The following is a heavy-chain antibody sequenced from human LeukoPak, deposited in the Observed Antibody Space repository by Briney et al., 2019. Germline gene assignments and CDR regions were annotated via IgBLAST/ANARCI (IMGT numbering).Heavy chain of an antibody. CDR3: ASGGIAAADTYYYYYMDV. D-gene: IGHD6-13*01. J-gene: IGHJ6*03. CDR2: IIPIFGTA. Sequence: ASVKVSCKASGGTFSSYAISWVRQAPGQGLEWMGGIIPIFGTANYAQKFQGRVTITTDESTSIAYMELSSLRSEDTAVYYCASGGIAAADTYYYYYMDVWGKGTTVTVSS. CDR1: GGTFSSYA. V-gene: IGHV1-69*05.